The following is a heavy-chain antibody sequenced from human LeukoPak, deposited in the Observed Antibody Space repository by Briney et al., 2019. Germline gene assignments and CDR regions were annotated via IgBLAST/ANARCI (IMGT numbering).Heavy chain of an antibody. D-gene: IGHD6-13*01. J-gene: IGHJ6*03. CDR3: AREVVAAAGTGYYYYYMDV. CDR1: GGSISSYY. Sequence: SETLSLTCTLSGGSISSYYWSWIRQPARKGLEWIGRIYTSGSTNYNPSIKSRVTMSVDTSKNQFSLKLSSVTAADTAVYYCAREVVAAAGTGYYYYYMDVWGKGTTVTVSS. CDR2: IYTSGST. V-gene: IGHV4-4*07.